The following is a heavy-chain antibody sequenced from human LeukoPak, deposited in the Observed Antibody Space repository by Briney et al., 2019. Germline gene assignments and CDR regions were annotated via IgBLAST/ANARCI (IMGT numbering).Heavy chain of an antibody. CDR2: IKQDGSEK. J-gene: IGHJ4*02. CDR1: GFTFSSYW. Sequence: PGGSLRLSCAASGFTFSSYWMSWVRQAPGKGLEWVANIKQDGSEKYYVDSVKGRFTISGDNAKNSLYLQMNSLRAEDTAVYYCARAEGRGPPYFMVRAPYYFDYWGQGTLVTVSS. D-gene: IGHD3-10*01. CDR3: ARAEGRGPPYFMVRAPYYFDY. V-gene: IGHV3-7*01.